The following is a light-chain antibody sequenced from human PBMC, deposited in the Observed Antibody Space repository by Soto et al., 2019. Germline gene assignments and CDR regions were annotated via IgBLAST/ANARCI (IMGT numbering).Light chain of an antibody. CDR1: QGIRNE. CDR2: SAS. Sequence: AIQMTQSPSSVSASVGDRVTITCRASQGIRNELGWYQQKPGKAPKLLIYSASSLQSGVPSRCSGSGSGTDFILTISGLQPEDFATYFGLQDFTYPRTFGQGTKV. CDR3: LQDFTYPRT. V-gene: IGKV1-6*01. J-gene: IGKJ1*01.